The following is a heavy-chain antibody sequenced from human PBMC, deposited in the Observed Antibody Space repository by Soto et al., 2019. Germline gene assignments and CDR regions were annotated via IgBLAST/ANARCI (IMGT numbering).Heavy chain of an antibody. J-gene: IGHJ4*02. CDR2: IHSGGDT. V-gene: IGHV3-53*01. Sequence: GGSLRLSCAASGFTVSSKYRSWVRQAPGKGLEWVSVIHSGGDTYYADSVRGRFTISRDASKNTLYLQINTLRADDTAVYYCAREFGGTSANYSDNWGQGTLVTVSS. CDR1: GFTVSSKY. D-gene: IGHD1-26*01. CDR3: AREFGGTSANYSDN.